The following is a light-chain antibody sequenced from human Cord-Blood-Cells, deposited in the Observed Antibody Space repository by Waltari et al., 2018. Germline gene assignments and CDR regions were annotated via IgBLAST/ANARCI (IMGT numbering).Light chain of an antibody. J-gene: IGLJ3*02. CDR2: DVS. CDR1: SSDVGGYNY. V-gene: IGLV2-14*03. CDR3: SSYTSSSTWV. Sequence: QSALTQPASVSGSPGQSITISCTGTSSDVGGYNYVSWYQQHPGKAPKLMIYDVSNRPSGVSNRFSGSKSGDMASLTISGLRGEDEADYYCSSYTSSSTWVFGGGTKLTVL.